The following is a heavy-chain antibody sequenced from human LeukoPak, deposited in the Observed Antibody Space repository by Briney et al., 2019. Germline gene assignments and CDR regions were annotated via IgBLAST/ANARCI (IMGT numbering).Heavy chain of an antibody. J-gene: IGHJ4*02. D-gene: IGHD6-13*01. Sequence: PSETLSLTCTVSGGSISSYYWSWIRQPPGKGLEWIGEINHSGSTNYNPSLKSRVTISVDTSKNQFSLKLSSVTAADTAVYYCARSSSWPSDWGQGTLVTVSS. CDR3: ARSSSWPSD. CDR1: GGSISSYY. CDR2: INHSGST. V-gene: IGHV4-34*01.